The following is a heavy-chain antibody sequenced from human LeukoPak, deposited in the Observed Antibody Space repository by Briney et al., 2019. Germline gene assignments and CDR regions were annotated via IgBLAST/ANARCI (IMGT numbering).Heavy chain of an antibody. D-gene: IGHD5-18*01. CDR2: ISYSGSA. CDR1: GGSINSDY. CDR3: ARESEDTGFDP. Sequence: SETLSLTCTVSGGSINSDYWSWIRQPPGKGLEWIGYISYSGSANYNPSLKSRVTMSVDTSNNQFSLRLSSVTAADTAVYYCARESEDTGFDPWGQGTLVTVSS. J-gene: IGHJ5*02. V-gene: IGHV4-59*01.